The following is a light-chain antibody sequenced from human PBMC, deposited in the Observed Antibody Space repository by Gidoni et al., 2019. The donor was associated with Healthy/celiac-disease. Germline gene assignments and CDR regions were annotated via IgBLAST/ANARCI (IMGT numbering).Light chain of an antibody. CDR3: QQRSTWPLT. CDR1: QSVSSY. V-gene: IGKV3-11*01. J-gene: IGKJ4*01. CDR2: DAS. Sequence: EIVLTQSPAALSLSPGERATLSCRASQSVSSYLAWYQQKPGQVPRPLINDASTRPTGIPDRFSGSGSGTDFTLTISSLEPEDFAVYYCQQRSTWPLTFXGXTTVEIK.